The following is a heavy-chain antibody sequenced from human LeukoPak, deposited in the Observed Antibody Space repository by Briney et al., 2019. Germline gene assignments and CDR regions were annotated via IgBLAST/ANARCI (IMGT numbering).Heavy chain of an antibody. D-gene: IGHD3-22*01. CDR1: GGSFSGYY. J-gene: IGHJ4*02. CDR2: INHSGST. V-gene: IGHV4-34*01. CDR3: ARLGPHNYYDSSGYLYYFDY. Sequence: SETLSLTCAVYGGSFSGYYWSWIRQPPGKGLEWIGEINHSGSTNYNPSLKSRVTISVDTSKNQFSLKLSSVTAADTAVYYCARLGPHNYYDSSGYLYYFDYWGQGTLVTVSS.